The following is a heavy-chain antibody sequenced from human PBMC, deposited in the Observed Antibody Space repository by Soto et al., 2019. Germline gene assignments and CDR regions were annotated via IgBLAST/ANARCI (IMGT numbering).Heavy chain of an antibody. CDR2: ISYDGRHE. CDR3: AKDRTSNLWSAYFDS. V-gene: IGHV3-30*04. J-gene: IGHJ4*02. D-gene: IGHD3-3*01. Sequence: QVQLVESGGGVVQPGRSLRLSCAASGFTFSSYAMHWVRQAPGKGLEWVAVISYDGRHESYTDSVKGRFTISRDTSKNTLYLQMNSLRPEDTAIYYCAKDRTSNLWSAYFDSWGQGTLIAVSS. CDR1: GFTFSSYA.